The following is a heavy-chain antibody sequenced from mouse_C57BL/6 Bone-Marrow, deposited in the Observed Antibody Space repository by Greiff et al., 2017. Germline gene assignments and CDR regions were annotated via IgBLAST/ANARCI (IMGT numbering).Heavy chain of an antibody. V-gene: IGHV3-6*01. CDR1: GYSIPSGYY. CDR2: ISYDGSN. J-gene: IGHJ4*01. CDR3: AIITTVVARAMDY. Sequence: EVKLMESGPGLVKPSQSLSLTCSVTGYSIPSGYYWNWIRQFPGNKLEWMGYISYDGSNNYNPSLKNRISITRDTSKNQFFLKLNSVTTEDTATYYCAIITTVVARAMDYWGQGTSVTVSS. D-gene: IGHD1-1*01.